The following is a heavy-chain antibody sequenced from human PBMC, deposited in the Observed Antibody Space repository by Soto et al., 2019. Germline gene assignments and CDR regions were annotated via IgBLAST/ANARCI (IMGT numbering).Heavy chain of an antibody. CDR3: ATHKAFRNDY. Sequence: EVQLVESWGDLVQPGGFLRLSCAASGLSFSRYWMAWVRQAPGKGLEWVANIKENGSLKYYADSVKGRFTISRDNAQDSLYLQMNSLRAEDTAIYYCATHKAFRNDYWGQGTLVTVSS. J-gene: IGHJ4*02. CDR2: IKENGSLK. CDR1: GLSFSRYW. V-gene: IGHV3-7*03.